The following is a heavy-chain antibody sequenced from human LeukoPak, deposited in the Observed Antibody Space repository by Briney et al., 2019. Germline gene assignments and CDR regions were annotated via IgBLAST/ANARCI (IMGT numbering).Heavy chain of an antibody. CDR1: GYIFTDYY. CDR3: ARGRFYTSGSYYNRLDY. D-gene: IGHD3-10*01. J-gene: IGHJ4*02. V-gene: IGHV1-2*02. CDR2: INPDSGGT. Sequence: ASVKVSCKASGYIFTDYYLHWVRQAPGQGLEWMGWINPDSGGTNYAQKFQGRVTMTWDTSISTAYMELSRLRSDDTAIYYCARGRFYTSGSYYNRLDYWGQGTLVTVSS.